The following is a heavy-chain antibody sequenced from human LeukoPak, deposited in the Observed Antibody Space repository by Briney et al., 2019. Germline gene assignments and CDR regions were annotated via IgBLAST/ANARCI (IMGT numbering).Heavy chain of an antibody. CDR3: ARDAGNSGYGCDL. CDR1: GFIFSQYS. CDR2: IRSSSET. Sequence: GGSLRLSCAASGFIFSQYSMNWVRQAPGKGLEWASHIRSSSETFYADSVKGRFTISRDNARNSLYLQMNNLRGEDTAIYYCARDAGNSGYGCDLWGQGTLVTVSS. D-gene: IGHD5-12*01. V-gene: IGHV3-48*01. J-gene: IGHJ5*02.